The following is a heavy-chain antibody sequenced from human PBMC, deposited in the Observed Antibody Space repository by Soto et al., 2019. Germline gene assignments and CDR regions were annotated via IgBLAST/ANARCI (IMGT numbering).Heavy chain of an antibody. J-gene: IGHJ4*02. V-gene: IGHV4-31*03. Sequence: PSETLSLTCTVSGGSISSGGYYWSWIRQHPGKGLEWIGYIYYSGSTYYNPSLKSRVTISVDTSKNQFSLKLSSVTAADTAVYYCARNVLEWLFAKFDYWGQGTLVTVSS. CDR2: IYYSGST. D-gene: IGHD3-3*01. CDR3: ARNVLEWLFAKFDY. CDR1: GGSISSGGYY.